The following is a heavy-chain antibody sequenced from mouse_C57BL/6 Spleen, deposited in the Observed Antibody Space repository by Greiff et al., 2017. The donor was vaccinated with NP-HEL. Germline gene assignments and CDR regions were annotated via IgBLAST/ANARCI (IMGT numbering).Heavy chain of an antibody. Sequence: VQLQQSGAELVRPGASVTLSCKASGYTFTDYEMHWVKQTPVHGLEWIGAIDPETGGTAYNQKFKGKAILTADKSSSTAYMELRSLTSEDSAVYYCTRDYYYDSSSGWYFDVWGTGTTVTVSS. CDR3: TRDYYYDSSSGWYFDV. CDR1: GYTFTDYE. V-gene: IGHV1-15*01. D-gene: IGHD1-1*01. J-gene: IGHJ1*03. CDR2: IDPETGGT.